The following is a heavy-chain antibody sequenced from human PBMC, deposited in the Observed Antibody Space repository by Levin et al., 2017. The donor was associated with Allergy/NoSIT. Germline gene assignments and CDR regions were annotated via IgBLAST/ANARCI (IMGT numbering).Heavy chain of an antibody. CDR2: ISSSSSYI. D-gene: IGHD6-13*01. Sequence: GGSLRLSCAASGFTFSSYSMNWVRQAPGKGLEWVSSISSSSSYIYYADSVKGRFTISRDNAKNSLYLQMNSLRAEDTAVYYCARSPIGTSRYSSSWYGGYFQHWGQGTLVTVSS. V-gene: IGHV3-21*01. CDR1: GFTFSSYS. CDR3: ARSPIGTSRYSSSWYGGYFQH. J-gene: IGHJ1*01.